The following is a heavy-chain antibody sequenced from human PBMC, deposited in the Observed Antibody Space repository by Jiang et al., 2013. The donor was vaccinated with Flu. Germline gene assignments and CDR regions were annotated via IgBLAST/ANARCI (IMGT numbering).Heavy chain of an antibody. CDR2: INTGDDT. D-gene: IGHD3-22*01. Sequence: VLLKPSETLSLTCAVFGGSLSDYYYNWIRQSPGMGLEWIGEINTGDDTNYNPSLKSRVTISIDTSKKQFSLKLNSVTAADTGVYYCARRALTYYDSSGPNFQHWARAPWSASPQ. J-gene: IGHJ1*01. CDR3: ARRALTYYDSSGPNFQH. V-gene: IGHV4-34*01. CDR1: GGSLSDYY.